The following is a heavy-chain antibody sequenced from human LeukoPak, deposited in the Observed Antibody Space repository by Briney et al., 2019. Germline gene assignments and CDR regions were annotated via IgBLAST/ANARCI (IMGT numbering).Heavy chain of an antibody. Sequence: GGSLRLSCAASGFTFSSYEMKWVRQAPGKGLEWVSYISGSGSALYSADSVRGRFTISRDNTKTSLYLRMESLRDEDTAVYYCARDLLGTSGYRFVYWGQGTLVTVSS. CDR1: GFTFSSYE. D-gene: IGHD3-22*01. V-gene: IGHV3-48*03. J-gene: IGHJ4*02. CDR2: ISGSGSAL. CDR3: ARDLLGTSGYRFVY.